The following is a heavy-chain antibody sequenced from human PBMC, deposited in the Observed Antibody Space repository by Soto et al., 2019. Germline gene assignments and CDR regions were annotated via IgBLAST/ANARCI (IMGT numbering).Heavy chain of an antibody. D-gene: IGHD4-17*01. CDR3: AHRRNGDYVWWPQTYTTDAFDI. CDR1: GFSLSTSGVG. CDR2: IYWDDDK. J-gene: IGHJ3*02. Sequence: QITLKESGPTLVKPTQTLTLTCTFSGFSLSTSGVGVGWIRQPPGKALEWLALIYWDDDKRYSPSLKSRLTITKDTSKNQVVLTMTNMDPVDTATYYCAHRRNGDYVWWPQTYTTDAFDIWGQGTMVTVSS. V-gene: IGHV2-5*02.